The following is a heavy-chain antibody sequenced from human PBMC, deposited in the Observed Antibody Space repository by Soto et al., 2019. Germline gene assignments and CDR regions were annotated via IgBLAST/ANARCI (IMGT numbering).Heavy chain of an antibody. J-gene: IGHJ3*02. Sequence: ASVKVSCKASGGTFSSYAISWVRQAPGQGLEWMGGIIPIFGTANYAQKFQGRVTITADESTSTAYMELSSLRSEDTAVYSCARSGIRIFGVVPRDDAFDIWDQGTMVTVSS. D-gene: IGHD3-3*01. CDR1: GGTFSSYA. CDR2: IIPIFGTA. V-gene: IGHV1-69*13. CDR3: ARSGIRIFGVVPRDDAFDI.